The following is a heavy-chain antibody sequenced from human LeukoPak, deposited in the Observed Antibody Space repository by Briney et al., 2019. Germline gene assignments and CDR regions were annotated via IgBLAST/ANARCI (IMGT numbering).Heavy chain of an antibody. J-gene: IGHJ4*02. D-gene: IGHD6-13*01. CDR3: ARAIGIGAALDY. Sequence: GGSLRLSCAASGFSFSSYDMHWVRQAPGKGLEWVAVIWYDGTNKNYVDSVKGRFTISRDNSKNTVYLQMNSLRAEDTAVYYCARAIGIGAALDYWGQGTLVTVSS. CDR1: GFSFSSYD. CDR2: IWYDGTNK. V-gene: IGHV3-33*01.